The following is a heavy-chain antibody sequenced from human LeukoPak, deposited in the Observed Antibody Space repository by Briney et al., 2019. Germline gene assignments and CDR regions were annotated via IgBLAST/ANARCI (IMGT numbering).Heavy chain of an antibody. CDR2: IRNDGSNK. J-gene: IGHJ4*02. CDR3: AKGGFGSGKYYFDY. Sequence: PGGSLRLSCAASGLTFSNYGMHWVRQAPDKGLEWVAFIRNDGSNKYFADSVRGRFSISRDNSKNTLYLQMNSLRAEDTAVYYCAKGGFGSGKYYFDYWGQGTLVAVSS. CDR1: GLTFSNYG. V-gene: IGHV3-30*02. D-gene: IGHD3-10*01.